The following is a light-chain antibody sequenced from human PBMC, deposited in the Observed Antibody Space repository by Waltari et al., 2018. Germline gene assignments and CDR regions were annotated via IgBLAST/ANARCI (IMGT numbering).Light chain of an antibody. CDR1: SRGGGPY. V-gene: IGLV2-8*01. CDR3: YSSAGSNNWV. CDR2: GVN. J-gene: IGLJ3*02. Sequence: QPALTQPPPASGSPGQSVTIPGTGTSRGGGPYVSWYQQHPGNAPQLIIYGVNQRPSGVPDRFSVSKSGNTASLTVSGLQADDEADYYCYSSAGSNNWVFGGGTKLTVL.